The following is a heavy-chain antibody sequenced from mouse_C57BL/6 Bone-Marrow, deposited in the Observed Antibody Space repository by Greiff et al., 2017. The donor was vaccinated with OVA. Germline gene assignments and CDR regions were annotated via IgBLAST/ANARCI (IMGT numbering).Heavy chain of an antibody. CDR1: GYTFTSYW. CDR3: ARQDGSSPWFAY. CDR2: IDPSDSYT. V-gene: IGHV1-69*01. Sequence: VQLQQPGAELVMPGASVKLSCKASGYTFTSYWMHWVKQRPGQGLEWIGEIDPSDSYTNYNQKFKGKSTLTVDKSSSTAYMQLSSLTSEDSAVYYCARQDGSSPWFAYWGQGTLVTVSA. D-gene: IGHD1-1*01. J-gene: IGHJ3*01.